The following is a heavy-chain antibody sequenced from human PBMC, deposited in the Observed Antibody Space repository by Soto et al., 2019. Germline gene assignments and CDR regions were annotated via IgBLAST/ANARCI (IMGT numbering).Heavy chain of an antibody. CDR3: ARDEGIAVETYGMEV. D-gene: IGHD6-19*01. Sequence: ASVKVSCKASGYTFTSYGISWVRQAPGQGLEWMGWISAYNGNTNYAQKLQGRVTMTTDTSTSTAYMELRSLRSDDTAVYYCARDEGIAVETYGMEVWGQGTTVTVSS. CDR2: ISAYNGNT. V-gene: IGHV1-18*01. J-gene: IGHJ6*02. CDR1: GYTFTSYG.